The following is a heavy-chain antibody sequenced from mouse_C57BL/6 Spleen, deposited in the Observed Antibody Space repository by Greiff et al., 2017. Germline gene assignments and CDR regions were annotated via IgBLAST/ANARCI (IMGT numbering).Heavy chain of an antibody. J-gene: IGHJ1*03. V-gene: IGHV1-64*01. Sequence: VKLQQPGAELVKPGASVKLSCKASGYTFTSYWMHWVKQRPGQGLEWIGMIHPNSGSTNYNEKFKSKATLTVDKSSSTAYMQLSSLTSEDSAVYYCARSDYYGSSGYWYFEVWGTGTTVTVSS. CDR2: IHPNSGST. CDR1: GYTFTSYW. CDR3: ARSDYYGSSGYWYFEV. D-gene: IGHD1-1*01.